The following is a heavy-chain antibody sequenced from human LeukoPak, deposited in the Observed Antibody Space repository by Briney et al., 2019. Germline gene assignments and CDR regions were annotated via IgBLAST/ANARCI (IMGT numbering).Heavy chain of an antibody. D-gene: IGHD6-13*01. CDR2: ISSSSSTI. V-gene: IGHV3-48*01. CDR3: ARETPSGIAAAGTLSYYYYMDV. Sequence: PGGSLRLSCAASGFTFSSYSMNWVRQAPGKGLEWVSYISSSSSTIYYADSVKGRFTISRDNAKNSLYLQMNSLRAEDTAVYYCARETPSGIAAAGTLSYYYYMDVWGKGTTVTISS. CDR1: GFTFSSYS. J-gene: IGHJ6*03.